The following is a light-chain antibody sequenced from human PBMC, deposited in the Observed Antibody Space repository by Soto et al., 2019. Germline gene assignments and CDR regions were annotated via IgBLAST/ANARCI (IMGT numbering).Light chain of an antibody. CDR2: GAS. Sequence: EIVLTQSPGTLSLSPGERATLSCRASQSVSSQLAWYQQKPGQAPRLLIYGASSRATGIPDRFSGSGSGTDFTLTISRLEPEDFAVYYCQQYGSSPRTFGPGTKVDIK. V-gene: IGKV3-20*01. CDR1: QSVSSQ. CDR3: QQYGSSPRT. J-gene: IGKJ1*01.